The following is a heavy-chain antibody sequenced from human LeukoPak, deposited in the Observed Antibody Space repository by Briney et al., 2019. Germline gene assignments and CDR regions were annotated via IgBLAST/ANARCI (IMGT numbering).Heavy chain of an antibody. CDR2: ISSSGSTI. CDR1: GFTFSDYY. CDR3: ASGYSYGYLDY. D-gene: IGHD5-18*01. Sequence: GGSLRLSCAASGFTFSDYYMSWIRQAPGKWLEWVSYISSSGSTIYYADSVKGRFTISRDNAKNSLYLQMNSLRAEDTAVYYCASGYSYGYLDYWGQGTLVTVSS. J-gene: IGHJ4*02. V-gene: IGHV3-11*04.